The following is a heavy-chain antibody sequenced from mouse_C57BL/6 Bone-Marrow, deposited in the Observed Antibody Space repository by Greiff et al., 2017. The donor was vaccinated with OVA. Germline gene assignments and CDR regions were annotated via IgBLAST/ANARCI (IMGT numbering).Heavy chain of an antibody. J-gene: IGHJ2*01. D-gene: IGHD1-1*01. Sequence: EVQVVESGGDLVKPGGSLKLSCAASGFTFSSYGMSWVRQTPDKRLEWVATISSGGSYTYYPDSVKGRFTISRDNAKNTLYLQMSSLKSEDTAMYYCARQAGSVDYWGQGTTLTVSS. CDR3: ARQAGSVDY. V-gene: IGHV5-6*01. CDR1: GFTFSSYG. CDR2: ISSGGSYT.